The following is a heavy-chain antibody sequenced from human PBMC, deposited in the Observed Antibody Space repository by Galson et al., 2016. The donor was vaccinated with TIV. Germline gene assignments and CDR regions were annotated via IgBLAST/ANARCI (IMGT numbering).Heavy chain of an antibody. CDR3: ARTVSGGGFYYSGMDV. CDR1: GFTFSSCS. CDR2: ISSSSSYI. V-gene: IGHV3-21*01. J-gene: IGHJ6*02. D-gene: IGHD2-15*01. Sequence: SLRLSCAASGFTFSSCSMNWVRQAPGKGLEWVSSISSSSSYIYCADSVKGRFPISRDNAKNSLYLQMNSMRAEDTAVYYCARTVSGGGFYYSGMDVWGQGTTVTVSS.